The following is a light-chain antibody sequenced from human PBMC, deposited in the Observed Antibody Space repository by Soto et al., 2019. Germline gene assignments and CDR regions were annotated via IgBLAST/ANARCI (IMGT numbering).Light chain of an antibody. V-gene: IGKV1-5*03. CDR1: QSISSW. Sequence: DIQMTQSPSTLSASVGDRVTITCRASQSISSWLAWYQQKPGKAPKLLIYKASSLKSGVPSRFSGSGSGTEFTLTISSLQPDDFATYSCQQHNSYPVTFGQGTKLEIK. J-gene: IGKJ2*01. CDR3: QQHNSYPVT. CDR2: KAS.